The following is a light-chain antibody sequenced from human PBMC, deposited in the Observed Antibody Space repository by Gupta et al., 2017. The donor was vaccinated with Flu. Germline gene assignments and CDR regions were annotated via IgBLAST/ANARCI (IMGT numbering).Light chain of an antibody. V-gene: IGLV1-44*01. CDR2: SYN. CDR1: SSNIGSNT. Sequence: QSVLTQPPSASGTPGQRVTLSCSGSSSNIGSNTVHWYQQLPGTAPKLLMYSYNQRPSGVPDRFSGSRSGTAASLAISGLQSEDEAHYFCAAWDDSLNGPVFGGGTKLTVL. CDR3: AAWDDSLNGPV. J-gene: IGLJ3*02.